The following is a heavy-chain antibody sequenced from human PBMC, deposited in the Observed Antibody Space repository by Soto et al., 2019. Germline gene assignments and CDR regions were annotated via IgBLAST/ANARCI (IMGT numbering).Heavy chain of an antibody. CDR2: IYYSGST. Sequence: SETLSLTCTVSGGSISSYYWSWIRQPPGKGLEWIGYIYYSGSTNYNPSLKSRVTISVDTSKNQFSLKLSSVTAADTAVYYCASTKPLYSSGWVDVPNYFDYWGQGTLVTVSS. V-gene: IGHV4-59*08. CDR3: ASTKPLYSSGWVDVPNYFDY. D-gene: IGHD6-19*01. J-gene: IGHJ4*02. CDR1: GGSISSYY.